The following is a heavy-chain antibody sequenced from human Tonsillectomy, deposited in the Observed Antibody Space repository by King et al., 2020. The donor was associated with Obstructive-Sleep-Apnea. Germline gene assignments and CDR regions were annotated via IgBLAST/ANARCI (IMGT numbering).Heavy chain of an antibody. V-gene: IGHV4-31*03. J-gene: IGHJ5*02. CDR1: GDSISSGGYY. Sequence: QLQESGPGLVKPSQTLSLTCTVSGDSISSGGYYWSWIRQHPGKGLEWIGYIYYSGNNYYNPSLKSRVTISVDTSKNRFSLKLSSVTAADTAVYYCARDVAGAWFDPWGQGTLVTVSS. D-gene: IGHD2-21*01. CDR2: IYYSGNN. CDR3: ARDVAGAWFDP.